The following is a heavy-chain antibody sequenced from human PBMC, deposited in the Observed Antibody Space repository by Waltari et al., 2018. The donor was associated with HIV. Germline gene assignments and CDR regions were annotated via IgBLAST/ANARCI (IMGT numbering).Heavy chain of an antibody. D-gene: IGHD2-2*02. CDR3: ATSGVVVVSAAIMGYYYGLDV. Sequence: QVQLVQSGAEVKKPGASVKVSCKASGYTFTSYDVNWVRQATGQGLEWMGWMNPNSGAAGYAQKFQGRVTMTRNTSIGTAFMELSSLRSDDTAVYYCATSGVVVVSAAIMGYYYGLDVWGQGTTVTVSS. V-gene: IGHV1-8*01. J-gene: IGHJ6*02. CDR1: GYTFTSYD. CDR2: MNPNSGAA.